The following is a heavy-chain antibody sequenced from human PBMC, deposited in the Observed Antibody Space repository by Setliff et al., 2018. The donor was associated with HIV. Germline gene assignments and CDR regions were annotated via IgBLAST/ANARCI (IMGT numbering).Heavy chain of an antibody. CDR3: TRPQYIYENGGSDY. CDR1: GFTFSDYS. Sequence: PGGSLRLSCAASGFTFSDYSMNWFRQTPGKGLEWVGRILDKANNYATAYAASVKGRFTIFRDDSANTAYLQINSLEIEDTAVYYCTRPQYIYENGGSDYWGQGTLVTVSS. CDR2: ILDKANNYAT. J-gene: IGHJ4*02. D-gene: IGHD3-22*01. V-gene: IGHV3-73*01.